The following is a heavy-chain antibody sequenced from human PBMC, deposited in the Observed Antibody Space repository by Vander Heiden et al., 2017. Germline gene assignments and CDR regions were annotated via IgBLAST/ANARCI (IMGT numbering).Heavy chain of an antibody. Sequence: EVQLVESGGGLVQPGGSLRLSCPGSGFTFSSYTMNWVRQAPGKGLEWISYISTTSSTIFYADSLKGRFTVSRDNAKNSLYLQINGLRDEDTAMYYCSSHLGSNWFDYWGQGTLVIVSS. CDR1: GFTFSSYT. CDR2: ISTTSSTI. CDR3: SSHLGSNWFDY. J-gene: IGHJ4*02. V-gene: IGHV3-48*02. D-gene: IGHD6-13*01.